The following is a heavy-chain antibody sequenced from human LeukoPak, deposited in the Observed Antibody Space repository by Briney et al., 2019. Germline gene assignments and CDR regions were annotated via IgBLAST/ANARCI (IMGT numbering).Heavy chain of an antibody. J-gene: IGHJ6*03. CDR2: ISGNSGSI. D-gene: IGHD3-10*01. CDR3: ESGVRRVIIYYYYYMDV. V-gene: IGHV3-9*01. Sequence: GGFLRLSCAASEFTFDDYAMHWVRQSRGKGLEPFSRISGNSGSIGYAYSVRCGFTISRDNEKNSLYLQMNSLRDEDTAVYYCESGVRRVIIYYYYYMDVWGKGTTVTVSS. CDR1: EFTFDDYA.